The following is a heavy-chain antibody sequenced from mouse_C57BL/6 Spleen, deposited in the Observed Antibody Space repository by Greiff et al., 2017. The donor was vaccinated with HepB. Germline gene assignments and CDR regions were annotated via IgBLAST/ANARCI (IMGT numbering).Heavy chain of an antibody. CDR1: GFTFSDYG. CDR2: ISSGSSTI. CDR3: ARPGDGYYNAMDY. J-gene: IGHJ4*01. V-gene: IGHV5-17*01. Sequence: EVQLVESGGGLVKPGGSLKLSCAASGFTFSDYGMHWVRQAPEKGLEWVAYISSGSSTIYYADTVKGRFTISRDNAKNTLFLQMTSLRSEDTAMYYCARPGDGYYNAMDYWGQGTSVTVSS. D-gene: IGHD2-3*01.